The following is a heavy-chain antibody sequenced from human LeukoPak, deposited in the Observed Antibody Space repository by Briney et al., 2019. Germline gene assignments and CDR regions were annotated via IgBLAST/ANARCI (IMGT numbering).Heavy chain of an antibody. V-gene: IGHV3-23*01. CDR2: ISASGGST. Sequence: GGSLRLSCAASGFTFSTYAMHWVRQAPGKGLEWVSGISASGGSTFYADPVKGRFTISKDNSKNTLFLQMNSLRREDTAMYYCAKASDRYYFDYWGQGTPVTVSS. J-gene: IGHJ4*02. CDR3: AKASDRYYFDY. D-gene: IGHD2-21*01. CDR1: GFTFSTYA.